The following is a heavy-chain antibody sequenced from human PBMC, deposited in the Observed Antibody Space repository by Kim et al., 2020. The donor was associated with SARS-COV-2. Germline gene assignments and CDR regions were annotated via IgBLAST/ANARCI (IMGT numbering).Heavy chain of an antibody. CDR1: GFTFSSYD. CDR3: ARGTQYYYGSGSYYNPHYFDY. D-gene: IGHD3-10*01. J-gene: IGHJ4*02. Sequence: LSLTCAASGFTFSSYDMHWVRQATGKGLEWVSAIGTAGDTYYPGSVKGRFTISRENAKNSLYLQMNSLRAGDTAVYYCARGTQYYYGSGSYYNPHYFDYWGQGTLVTVSS. CDR2: IGTAGDT. V-gene: IGHV3-13*01.